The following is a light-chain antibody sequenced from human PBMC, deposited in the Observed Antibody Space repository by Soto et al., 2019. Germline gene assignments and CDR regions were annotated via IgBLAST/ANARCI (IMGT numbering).Light chain of an antibody. V-gene: IGKV1-5*03. CDR3: QQYNSYWT. J-gene: IGKJ1*01. CDR2: KAS. Sequence: DIQMTQSPSTLSASVGDRVTITCRARQSISSWLAWYQQKPGKAPKLLIYKASSLESGVPSRFSGRGSGTEFTLTISSLQPDDFATYYCQQYNSYWTFGQGTKLEIK. CDR1: QSISSW.